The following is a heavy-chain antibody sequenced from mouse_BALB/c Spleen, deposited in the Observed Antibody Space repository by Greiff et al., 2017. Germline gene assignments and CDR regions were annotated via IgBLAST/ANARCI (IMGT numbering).Heavy chain of an antibody. CDR3: ARGYYGGWYFDV. D-gene: IGHD1-1*01. CDR2: ISSGSSTI. J-gene: IGHJ1*01. Sequence: DVQLVESGGGLVQPGGSRKLSCAASGFTFSSFGMHWVRQAPEKGLEWVAYISSGSSTIYYADTVKGRFTISRDNPKNTLFLQMTSLRSEDTAMYYCARGYYGGWYFDVWGAGTTVTVSS. V-gene: IGHV5-17*02. CDR1: GFTFSSFG.